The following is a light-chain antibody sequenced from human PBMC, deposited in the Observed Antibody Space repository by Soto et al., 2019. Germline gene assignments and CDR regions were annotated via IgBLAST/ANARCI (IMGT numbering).Light chain of an antibody. CDR3: QQLNSFPIT. V-gene: IGKV1-9*01. J-gene: IGKJ5*01. CDR2: TAS. Sequence: DIQLTQSPSFLSASVGDRVTITCRTSQGISGYLAWYQQKPGKAPKLLIYTASILQTGVPTRFGGSGSGTELTLTVSSLQPEDFATYYCQQLNSFPITFGQGTRLEIK. CDR1: QGISGY.